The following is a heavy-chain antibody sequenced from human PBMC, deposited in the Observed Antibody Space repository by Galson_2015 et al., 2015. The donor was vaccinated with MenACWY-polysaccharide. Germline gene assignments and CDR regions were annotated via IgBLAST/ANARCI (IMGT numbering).Heavy chain of an antibody. Sequence: LRLSCAASGLNFNFSAMHWVRQAPGKGLEWVAVISNDGDRTFYADSMKGRFTVSRDNSKSTLYLQMNTLRPNDTAVYYCAGKEAFDYWGQGTLVTVSS. J-gene: IGHJ4*02. V-gene: IGHV3-30-3*01. CDR3: AGKEAFDY. CDR2: ISNDGDRT. CDR1: GLNFNFSA.